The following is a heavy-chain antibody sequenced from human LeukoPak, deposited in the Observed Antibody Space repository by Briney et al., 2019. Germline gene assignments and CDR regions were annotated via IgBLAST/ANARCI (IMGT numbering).Heavy chain of an antibody. J-gene: IGHJ4*02. CDR3: AGVEVNKQLLVDY. CDR1: GFTFSSYW. Sequence: GGSLRLSCAGSGFTFSSYWMYWIRQAPGKGLVWVSRINTDGSVTNYADSVKGRFTISRDNAKNTLYLQMNSLRAEDAAVYYCAGVEVNKQLLVDYWGQGTLVTVSS. D-gene: IGHD1-1*01. CDR2: INTDGSVT. V-gene: IGHV3-74*01.